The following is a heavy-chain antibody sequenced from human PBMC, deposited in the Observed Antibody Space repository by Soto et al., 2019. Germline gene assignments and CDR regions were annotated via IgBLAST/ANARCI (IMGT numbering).Heavy chain of an antibody. Sequence: ASVKVSCKASGGTFSSYAMSWVRQAPGQRLEWMGWINAGNGTTNYSQKFQGRVTITTDTSASTAYMELSSLRSEDTAVYYFARSIVVVTAIDYWGQRTLVTVSS. D-gene: IGHD2-21*02. J-gene: IGHJ4*02. CDR3: ARSIVVVTAIDY. CDR2: INAGNGTT. V-gene: IGHV1-3*01. CDR1: GGTFSSYA.